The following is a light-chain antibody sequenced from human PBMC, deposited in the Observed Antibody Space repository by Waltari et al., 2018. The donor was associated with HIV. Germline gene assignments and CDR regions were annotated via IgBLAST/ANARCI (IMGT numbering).Light chain of an antibody. Sequence: QSALTQPASVSGSPGQSITISCTGTSSDVRSYNLVSWYPQHPGKAPKLTIYEVSKRPSGVSNRFHGSKSGNTASLTISGLQAEDEADYYCCSYAGTSTYVAFGGGTKLTVL. CDR3: CSYAGTSTYVA. CDR1: SSDVRSYNL. CDR2: EVS. J-gene: IGLJ2*01. V-gene: IGLV2-23*02.